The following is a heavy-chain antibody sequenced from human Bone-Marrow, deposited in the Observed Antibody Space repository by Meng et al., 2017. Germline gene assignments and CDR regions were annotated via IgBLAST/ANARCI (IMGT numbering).Heavy chain of an antibody. J-gene: IGHJ4*02. CDR1: GFTVSNNY. V-gene: IGHV3-66*01. Sequence: EVQMVETGGGQGQRGGRLRLSCSASGFTVSNNYMSWVRQAPGKGLEWVAYIDSGGNTFYADSVKGRFIISRDNSKNTLSLQMNSLRAEDTAVYYCAKTHTSSWYYFDYWGQGTLVTVSS. CDR2: IDSGGNT. D-gene: IGHD6-13*01. CDR3: AKTHTSSWYYFDY.